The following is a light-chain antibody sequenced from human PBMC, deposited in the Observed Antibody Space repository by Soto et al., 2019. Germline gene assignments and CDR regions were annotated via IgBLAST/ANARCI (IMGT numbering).Light chain of an antibody. V-gene: IGKV1-12*01. CDR1: QGISSW. Sequence: DIQMTQSPSSVSASVGDRVTITCRASQGISSWLAWYRQKPGKAPKLLIYATSSLQIGVPSRFRGSASGPDFILTISCLHPEDFATYYCSQANSFPFAFGTGNKVGIK. J-gene: IGKJ3*01. CDR3: SQANSFPFA. CDR2: ATS.